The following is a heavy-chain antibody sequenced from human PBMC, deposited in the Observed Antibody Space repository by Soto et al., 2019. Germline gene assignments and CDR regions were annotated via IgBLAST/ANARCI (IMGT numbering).Heavy chain of an antibody. V-gene: IGHV2-5*02. CDR1: GFSLSTSGVE. D-gene: IGHD6-13*01. CDR2: IYWDDDK. Sequence: ESGPTLVNPTQTLTLTCTFSGFSLSTSGVEVGWIRQPPGKALEWLALIYWDDDKRYSPSLKSRLTITKDTSKNQVVLTMTNMDPVDTATYYCARILEIAAAGKRGFDYWGQGTLVTVSS. J-gene: IGHJ4*02. CDR3: ARILEIAAAGKRGFDY.